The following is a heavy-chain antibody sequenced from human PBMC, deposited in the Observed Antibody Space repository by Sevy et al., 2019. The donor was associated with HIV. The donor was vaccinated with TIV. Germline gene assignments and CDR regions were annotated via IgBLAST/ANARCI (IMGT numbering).Heavy chain of an antibody. CDR2: INPSGGST. CDR1: GYTFTSYY. CDR3: ARDHDDFWSGYFGGYGMDV. V-gene: IGHV1-46*03. D-gene: IGHD3-3*01. Sequence: ASVKVSCKASGYTFTSYYMHWVRQAPGQGLEWMGIINPSGGSTSYAQTFQSRVTMTRDTSTSTVYMELSSLRSEDTAVYYCARDHDDFWSGYFGGYGMDVWGQGTTVTVSS. J-gene: IGHJ6*02.